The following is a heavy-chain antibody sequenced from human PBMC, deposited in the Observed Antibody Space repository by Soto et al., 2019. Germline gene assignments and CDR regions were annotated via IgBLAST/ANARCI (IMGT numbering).Heavy chain of an antibody. CDR2: ISYDGSNK. D-gene: IGHD6-13*01. CDR3: AQQLVLGHNWFDP. Sequence: VQLVESGGGVVQPGRSLRLSCAASGFTFSSYAMHWVRQAPGKGLEWVAVISYDGSNKYYADSVKGRFTISRDNSKNTLYLQMNSLRAEDTAVYYCAQQLVLGHNWFDPWGQGTLVTVSS. CDR1: GFTFSSYA. J-gene: IGHJ5*02. V-gene: IGHV3-30-3*01.